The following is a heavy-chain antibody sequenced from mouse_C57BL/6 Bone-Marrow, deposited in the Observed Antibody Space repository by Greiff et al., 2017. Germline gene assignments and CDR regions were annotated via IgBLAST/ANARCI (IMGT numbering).Heavy chain of an antibody. CDR3: TRDHSNYGSWFAY. Sequence: EVKLMESGEGLVKPGGSLKLSCAASGFTFSSYAMSWVRQPPEKRLEWVAYISSGGDYIYYADTVKGRFTISRDNARNTLYLQMSSLKSEDTAMYYCTRDHSNYGSWFAYWGQGTLVTVSA. V-gene: IGHV5-9-1*02. J-gene: IGHJ3*01. D-gene: IGHD2-5*01. CDR1: GFTFSSYA. CDR2: ISSGGDYI.